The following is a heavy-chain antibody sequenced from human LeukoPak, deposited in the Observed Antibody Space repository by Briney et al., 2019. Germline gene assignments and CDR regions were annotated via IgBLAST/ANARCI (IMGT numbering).Heavy chain of an antibody. CDR2: VYANGDT. CDR1: GLTISNNY. D-gene: IGHD4-17*01. CDR3: AHGDYPLTY. J-gene: IGHJ4*02. Sequence: GGSLRLSCAASGLTISNNYWHWVRQAPGKRPEWVSIVYANGDTLYAASVRGRFTFSRDNSKNTLYLQMNSLRAEDTGIYYCAHGDYPLTYWGQGTLVTVSS. V-gene: IGHV3-66*01.